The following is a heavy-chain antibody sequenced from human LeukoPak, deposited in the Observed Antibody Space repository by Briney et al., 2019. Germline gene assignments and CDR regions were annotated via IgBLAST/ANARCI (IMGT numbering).Heavy chain of an antibody. Sequence: PSETLSLTCAVYGGSFSGYYWSWIRQPPGKGLEWIGEINHSGSTNYNPSLKSRVTISVDTSKNQFSLELSSVTAADTAVYYCASMVVRGAPVGDYWGQGTLVTVSS. J-gene: IGHJ4*02. V-gene: IGHV4-34*01. D-gene: IGHD3-10*01. CDR1: GGSFSGYY. CDR2: INHSGST. CDR3: ASMVVRGAPVGDY.